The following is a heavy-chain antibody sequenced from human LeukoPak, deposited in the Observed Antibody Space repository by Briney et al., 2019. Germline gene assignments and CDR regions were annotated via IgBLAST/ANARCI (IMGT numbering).Heavy chain of an antibody. CDR3: ARGFVVLTGYLED. D-gene: IGHD3-9*01. V-gene: IGHV3-23*01. CDR1: GFTFSSYA. Sequence: GGSLRLSCAASGFTFSSYAMSWVRQAPGKGLEWVSAISGSGGSTYYADSVKGRFTISRDNSKNTLYLQMNSLRDEDTAVYYCARGFVVLTGYLEDWGQGTLVTV. CDR2: ISGSGGST. J-gene: IGHJ4*02.